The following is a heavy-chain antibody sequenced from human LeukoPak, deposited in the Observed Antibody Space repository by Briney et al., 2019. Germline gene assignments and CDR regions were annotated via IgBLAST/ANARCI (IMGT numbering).Heavy chain of an antibody. CDR1: GFPFSDYY. CDR3: ARERSWYAPVLESYYYYMDV. D-gene: IGHD6-13*01. Sequence: GSLSLSCAASGFPFSDYYMSWIRQAPGKGLEWVSYISSSGSTIYYADSVKGRFTISRDNAKNSLYLQMNSLRAEDTAVYYCARERSWYAPVLESYYYYMDVWGKGTTVTVSS. J-gene: IGHJ6*03. CDR2: ISSSGSTI. V-gene: IGHV3-11*01.